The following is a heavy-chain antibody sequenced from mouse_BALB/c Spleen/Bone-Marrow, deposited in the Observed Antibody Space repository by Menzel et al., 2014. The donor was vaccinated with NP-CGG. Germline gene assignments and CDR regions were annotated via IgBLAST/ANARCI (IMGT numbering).Heavy chain of an antibody. V-gene: IGHV1-54*03. J-gene: IGHJ4*01. Sequence: QVQLKESGAELVRPGTSVKVSCKASGYAFTYYLIEWVKQRPGQGLEWIGVINPGSGGTNFNEKFKGKATLTVDKSSSTAYMQLSSLTSDDSAVYFCARSYYGHPNYYAMYYWGQGTSVTVSS. D-gene: IGHD1-2*01. CDR3: ARSYYGHPNYYAMYY. CDR2: INPGSGGT. CDR1: GYAFTYYL.